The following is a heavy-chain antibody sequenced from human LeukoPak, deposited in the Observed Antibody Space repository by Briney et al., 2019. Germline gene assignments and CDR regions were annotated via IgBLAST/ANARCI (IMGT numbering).Heavy chain of an antibody. CDR3: APKRGYSNYYDYVWGSSQNYFDC. CDR2: ISGSGGST. CDR1: GFTFSSYA. J-gene: IGHJ4*02. V-gene: IGHV3-23*01. D-gene: IGHD3-16*01. Sequence: GGSLRLSCAASGFTFSSYAMSWVRQAPGKGLEWVSAISGSGGSTYYADSVKGRFTISRDNSKNTLYLQMNSLRAEDTAVYYCAPKRGYSNYYDYVWGSSQNYFDCWGQGTLVTVSS.